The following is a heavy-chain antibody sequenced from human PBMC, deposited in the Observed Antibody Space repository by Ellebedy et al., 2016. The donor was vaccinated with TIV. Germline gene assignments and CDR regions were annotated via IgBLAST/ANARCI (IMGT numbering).Heavy chain of an antibody. Sequence: GGSLRLXXAASGFTFSHYDMTWVRQGPGEGLEWVSVISAGGDRTHYADSVKGRFTISRDNSRNTLYLQMNSLRAEDTAVYYCARDIDAPGSFYYFDYWGQGTLVTVSS. J-gene: IGHJ4*02. D-gene: IGHD3-10*01. V-gene: IGHV3-23*01. CDR2: ISAGGDRT. CDR1: GFTFSHYD. CDR3: ARDIDAPGSFYYFDY.